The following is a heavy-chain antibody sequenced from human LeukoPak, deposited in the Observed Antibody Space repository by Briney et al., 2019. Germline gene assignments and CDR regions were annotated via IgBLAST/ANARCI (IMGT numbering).Heavy chain of an antibody. J-gene: IGHJ4*02. CDR1: GYTFSGNH. V-gene: IGHV1-2*02. CDR3: GRDPGNSWYFDY. D-gene: IGHD6-13*01. CDR2: INSNSGGT. Sequence: ASVKVSCKASGYTFSGNHMHWVRQAPGQGLEWMGWINSNSGGTNYAPKFQGRVTMTRDTSTSTAYMELSRLTSDDTAVYYCGRDPGNSWYFDYWGRGTLVTVSS.